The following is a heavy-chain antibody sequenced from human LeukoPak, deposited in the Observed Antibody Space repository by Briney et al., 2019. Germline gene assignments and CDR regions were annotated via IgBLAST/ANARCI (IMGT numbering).Heavy chain of an antibody. D-gene: IGHD4-23*01. CDR3: TTDSRLRWRKFDY. J-gene: IGHJ4*02. V-gene: IGHV3-15*01. CDR1: GFTFSNAW. CDR2: IKSKTDGGTT. Sequence: PGGSLRLSCAASGFTFSNAWMSWVRQAPGKGLEWVGRIKSKTDGGTTDYAAPVKGRFTISRDDSKNTLYLQMNSLKTEDTAVYYCTTDSRLRWRKFDYWGQGTLVTVSS.